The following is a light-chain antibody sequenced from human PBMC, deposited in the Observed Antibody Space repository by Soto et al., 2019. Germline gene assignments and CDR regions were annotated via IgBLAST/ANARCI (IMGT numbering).Light chain of an antibody. Sequence: QSVLTQPPPASGSPGQSVTISCTGTSSDVGGYNFVSWYQQHPGRAPKLIISAVTNRPSGVPDRFSGSKSGNTASLTVSGLQADDEADYYCSSYAGSSDIVFGTGTKLTVL. V-gene: IGLV2-8*01. CDR2: AVT. J-gene: IGLJ1*01. CDR3: SSYAGSSDIV. CDR1: SSDVGGYNF.